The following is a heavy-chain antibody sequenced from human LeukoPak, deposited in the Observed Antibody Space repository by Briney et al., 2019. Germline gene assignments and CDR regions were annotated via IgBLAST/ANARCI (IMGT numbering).Heavy chain of an antibody. J-gene: IGHJ4*02. D-gene: IGHD6-25*01. CDR1: GFTFTRYA. Sequence: GGSLRLSCAASGFTFTRYAMKWVRQAPGKGLEWVSTVSGPCDNTYYADSVKGRFTISRDNSKNTVYLQMNSLRAGDTAVYYCAREATSSSGWYIDYWGQGTLVTVSS. CDR3: AREATSSSGWYIDY. V-gene: IGHV3-23*01. CDR2: VSGPCDNT.